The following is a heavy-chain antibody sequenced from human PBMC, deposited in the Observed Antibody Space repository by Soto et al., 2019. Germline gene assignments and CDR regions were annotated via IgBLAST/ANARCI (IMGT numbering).Heavy chain of an antibody. Sequence: QVRLQESGPGLVKPSQTLSLTCTVSGGSISSGGYYWSWIRQHPGKGLEWIGYIYYSGSTYYNPSLKSRVTISVDTSKNQFSLKLSSVTAADTAVYYCAATKDVGGYYYVYWGQGTLVTVSS. CDR2: IYYSGST. J-gene: IGHJ4*02. V-gene: IGHV4-31*04. CDR3: AATKDVGGYYYVY. D-gene: IGHD3-22*01. CDR1: GGSISSGGYY.